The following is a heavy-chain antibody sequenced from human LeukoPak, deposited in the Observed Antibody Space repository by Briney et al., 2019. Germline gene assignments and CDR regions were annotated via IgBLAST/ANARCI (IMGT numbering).Heavy chain of an antibody. CDR2: IGPYNGNT. Sequence: ASVKVSCKAYGYTFTTYGITWVRQAPGQGLEWMGWIGPYNGNTNYAQKLQGRVTMTTDTSTSTAYMEMRSLRSDDTAVYYCARGGGAAASDFWGQGTLVTVSS. J-gene: IGHJ4*02. CDR1: GYTFTTYG. CDR3: ARGGGAAASDF. V-gene: IGHV1-18*01. D-gene: IGHD6-13*01.